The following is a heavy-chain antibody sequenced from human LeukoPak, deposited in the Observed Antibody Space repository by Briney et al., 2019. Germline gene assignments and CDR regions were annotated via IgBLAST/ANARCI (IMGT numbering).Heavy chain of an antibody. CDR2: IYYSGST. J-gene: IGHJ4*02. D-gene: IGHD6-6*01. CDR1: GXSIGSYY. CDR3: AREPSIAARPI. V-gene: IGHV4-59*01. Sequence: SETLSLTCTVSGXSIGSYYWSWIRQPPGKGLEWIGYIYYSGSTNYNPSLKSRVTISVDTSKNQFSLKLSSVTAADTAVYYCAREPSIAARPIWGQGTLVTVSS.